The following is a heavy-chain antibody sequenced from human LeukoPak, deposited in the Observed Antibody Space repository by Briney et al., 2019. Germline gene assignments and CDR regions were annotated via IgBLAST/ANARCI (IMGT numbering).Heavy chain of an antibody. Sequence: SETLSLTCTVSGGSISSSSYYWSWIRQPPGKGLEWIGYIYYSGSTEYNPSLKSRVTISVDTSKNQFSLKMSSVTAADTAVYYCARARDGHINNWFDPWGQGTLVTVSS. CDR1: GGSISSSSYY. CDR3: ARARDGHINNWFDP. D-gene: IGHD5-24*01. J-gene: IGHJ5*02. CDR2: IYYSGST. V-gene: IGHV4-61*01.